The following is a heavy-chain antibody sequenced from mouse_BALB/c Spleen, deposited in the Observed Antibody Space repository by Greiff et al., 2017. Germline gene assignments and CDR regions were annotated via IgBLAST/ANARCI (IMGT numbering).Heavy chain of an antibody. V-gene: IGHV7-3*02. Sequence: EVMLVESGGGLVQPGGSLRLSCATSGFTFTDYYMSWVRQPPGKALEWLGFIRNKANGYTTEYSASVKGRFTISRDNSQSILYLQMNTLRAEDSATYYCARGDYDYFDYGGQGTTLTVSS. CDR1: GFTFTDYY. CDR2: IRNKANGYTT. J-gene: IGHJ2*01. CDR3: ARGDYDYFDY. D-gene: IGHD2-4*01.